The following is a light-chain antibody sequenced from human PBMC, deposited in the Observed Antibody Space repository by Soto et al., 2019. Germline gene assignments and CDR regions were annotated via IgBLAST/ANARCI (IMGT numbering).Light chain of an antibody. CDR1: QSISSTY. V-gene: IGKV3-20*01. J-gene: IGKJ1*01. CDR2: AAS. Sequence: EIVLTQSPGTLSLSPGERATLSCRASQSISSTYLAWYRQKPGQAPRLLIYAASSRATGIPDRFSGSGSGKDFTPTIRRMEAEDFAVYYCQQYYASSWTFGQGTRVEIK. CDR3: QQYYASSWT.